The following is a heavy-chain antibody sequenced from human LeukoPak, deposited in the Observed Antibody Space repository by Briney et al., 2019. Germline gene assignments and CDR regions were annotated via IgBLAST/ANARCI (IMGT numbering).Heavy chain of an antibody. CDR3: ARGTVAYSYWYFDL. CDR1: GGSISSYY. D-gene: IGHD4-23*01. Sequence: SETLSLTCTVAGGSISSYYWSWIRQPAGEGLEWIGYIYYSGSTNYNPSLKSRVTISVDTSKNQFSLKLSAVTAADTAVYYCARGTVAYSYWYFDLWGRGTLVTVSS. CDR2: IYYSGST. J-gene: IGHJ2*01. V-gene: IGHV4-59*08.